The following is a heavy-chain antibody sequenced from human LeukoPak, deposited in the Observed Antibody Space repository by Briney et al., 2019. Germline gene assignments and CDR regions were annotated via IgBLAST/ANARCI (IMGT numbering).Heavy chain of an antibody. CDR3: ARDVIAVAGTTPGYWYFDL. V-gene: IGHV4-59*01. D-gene: IGHD6-19*01. Sequence: SETLSLTCTVSGGSISSYYWSWIRQPPGKGLEWIGYIYYGGSTNYNPSLKSRVTISVDTSKNQFSLKLSSVTAADTAVYYCARDVIAVAGTTPGYWYFDLWGRGTLVTVSS. CDR2: IYYGGST. J-gene: IGHJ2*01. CDR1: GGSISSYY.